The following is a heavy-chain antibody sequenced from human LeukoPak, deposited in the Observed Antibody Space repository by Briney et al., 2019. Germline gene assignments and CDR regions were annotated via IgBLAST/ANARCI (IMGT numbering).Heavy chain of an antibody. CDR2: IIPIFGTA. D-gene: IGHD3-3*01. J-gene: IGHJ6*03. CDR3: ARVRYYDFWSGPLYYYMDV. CDR1: GDTFSIYG. V-gene: IGHV1-69*13. Sequence: GASVKVSCKAVGDTFSIYGISWVRQAPGQGLEWMGGIIPIFGTANYAQKFQGRVTITADESTSTAYMELSSLRSEDTAVYYCARVRYYDFWSGPLYYYMDVWGKGTTVTVSS.